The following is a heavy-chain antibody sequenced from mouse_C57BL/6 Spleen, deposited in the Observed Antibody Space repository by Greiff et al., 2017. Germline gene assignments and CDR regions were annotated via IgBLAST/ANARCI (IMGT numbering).Heavy chain of an antibody. D-gene: IGHD2-1*01. J-gene: IGHJ1*03. V-gene: IGHV2-4*01. CDR3: AKTWHGKGDWYFDV. Sequence: QVQLQQSGPGLVQPSQSLSITCTVSGFSLTSYGVHWVRQPPGKGLEWLGVIWSGGSTDYNAAFISRLSISKDNSKSQVFFKMNSLQADDTAIYYCAKTWHGKGDWYFDVWGTGTTVTVSS. CDR1: GFSLTSYG. CDR2: IWSGGST.